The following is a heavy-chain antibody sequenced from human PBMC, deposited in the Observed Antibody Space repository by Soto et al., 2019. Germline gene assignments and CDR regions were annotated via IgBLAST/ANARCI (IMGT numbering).Heavy chain of an antibody. D-gene: IGHD1-26*01. CDR2: IGPESGAT. CDR1: GYTFTGHY. J-gene: IGHJ4*02. V-gene: IGHV1-2*02. Sequence: SAKVSFKASGYTFTGHYIHWVRQAPEQGPEWMGEIGPESGATRYAQRFQGRVTMARDMSITTVYMELNNLSPDDTAVYYCGRGRSGQIVVFYWGQGTPVTVSS. CDR3: GRGRSGQIVVFY.